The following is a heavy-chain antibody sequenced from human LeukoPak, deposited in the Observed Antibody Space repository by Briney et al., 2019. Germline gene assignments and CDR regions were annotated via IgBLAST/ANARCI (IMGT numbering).Heavy chain of an antibody. Sequence: PSETLSLTCTVSGGSISSYYWSWIRQPPGKGLEWIGYIYYSGSTNYNPSLKSRVTISVDTSKNQFSLKLSSVTAADKAVYYCARSSGEFDYWGQGTLVTVSS. CDR2: IYYSGST. D-gene: IGHD3-10*01. CDR3: ARSSGEFDY. V-gene: IGHV4-59*01. CDR1: GGSISSYY. J-gene: IGHJ4*02.